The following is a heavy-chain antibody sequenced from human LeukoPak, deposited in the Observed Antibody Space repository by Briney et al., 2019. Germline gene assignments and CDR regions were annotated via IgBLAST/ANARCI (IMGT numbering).Heavy chain of an antibody. Sequence: PSETLSLTCAVYGGSFSGYYWSWIRQPPGKGLEWIGEINHSGSTNYNPSLKNRVSISVDTSKNQFSLDVSSVTAADTAVYYCATLSGNYFNLDSWGQGTLVTFSS. CDR3: ATLSGNYFNLDS. CDR2: INHSGST. J-gene: IGHJ4*02. D-gene: IGHD1-26*01. V-gene: IGHV4-34*01. CDR1: GGSFSGYY.